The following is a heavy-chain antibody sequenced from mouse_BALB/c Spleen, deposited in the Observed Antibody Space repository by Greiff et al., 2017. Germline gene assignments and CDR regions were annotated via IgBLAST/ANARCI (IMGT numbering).Heavy chain of an antibody. CDR3: ARSFGYPNYYAMDY. J-gene: IGHJ4*01. V-gene: IGHV1-69*02. CDR2: IYPSDSYT. Sequence: QVHVKQPGAELVRPGASVKLSCKASGYTFTSYWINWVKQRPGQGLEWIGNIYPSDSYTNYNQKFKDKATLTADKSSSTAYMQLSSLTSEDSAVYYCARSFGYPNYYAMDYWGQGTSVTVSS. D-gene: IGHD2-2*01. CDR1: GYTFTSYW.